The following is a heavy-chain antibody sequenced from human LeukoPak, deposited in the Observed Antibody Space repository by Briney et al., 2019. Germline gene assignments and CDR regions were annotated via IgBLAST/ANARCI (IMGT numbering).Heavy chain of an antibody. CDR2: IYYSGST. J-gene: IGHJ4*02. D-gene: IGHD3-3*01. Sequence: SETLSLTCTVSGGSISSGDYYWSWIRQPPGKGLEWIGYIYYSGSTYYNPSLKSRVTISVDTSKNQFSLKLSSVTAADTAVYYCARGSSITIFGVVPYFDYRGQGTLVTVSS. CDR3: ARGSSITIFGVVPYFDY. CDR1: GGSISSGDYY. V-gene: IGHV4-30-4*01.